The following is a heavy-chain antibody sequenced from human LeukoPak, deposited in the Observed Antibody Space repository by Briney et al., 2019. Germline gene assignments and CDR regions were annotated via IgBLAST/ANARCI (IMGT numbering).Heavy chain of an antibody. V-gene: IGHV4-59*08. Sequence: PSETLSLTCTVSGGSISSYYWSWIRQPPGKGLEWIGYIYYSGSTNYNPSLKSRVTISVDTSKNQFFLKVSSVTAADTAVYYCARGPHPGGAGYNLIDHWGQGTLVTVSP. CDR3: ARGPHPGGAGYNLIDH. CDR1: GGSISSYY. CDR2: IYYSGST. J-gene: IGHJ4*02. D-gene: IGHD5-24*01.